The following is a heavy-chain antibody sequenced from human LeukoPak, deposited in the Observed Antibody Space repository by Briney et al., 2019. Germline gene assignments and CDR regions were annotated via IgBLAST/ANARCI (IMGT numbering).Heavy chain of an antibody. CDR1: GYTFTSSG. V-gene: IGHV1-18*01. J-gene: IGHJ4*02. CDR3: ASQSRDGYNNY. D-gene: IGHD5-24*01. Sequence: GASVKVSCKTSGYTFTSSGISWVRQAPGQGLEWMGWISAYNGNTNYAQKLQGRVTMTTDTSTSTAYMELRSLRSDDTAVYYCASQSRDGYNNYCGQGTLVTVSS. CDR2: ISAYNGNT.